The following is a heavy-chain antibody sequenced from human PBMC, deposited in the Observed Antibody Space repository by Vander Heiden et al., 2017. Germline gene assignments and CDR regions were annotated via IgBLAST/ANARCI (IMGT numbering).Heavy chain of an antibody. D-gene: IGHD1-26*01. J-gene: IGHJ3*02. Sequence: EVQLVESGGGLVQPGGSLRLTSAASGFTFSSDSMNWVRQAPGKGLEWVSYIGTSSSNIYDADSVKGRVTISRDNAKNSLYLQMHSLRAEDTAVYYCARRVVGAPRAFDIWGQGTMVTVSS. CDR2: IGTSSSNI. V-gene: IGHV3-48*01. CDR3: ARRVVGAPRAFDI. CDR1: GFTFSSDS.